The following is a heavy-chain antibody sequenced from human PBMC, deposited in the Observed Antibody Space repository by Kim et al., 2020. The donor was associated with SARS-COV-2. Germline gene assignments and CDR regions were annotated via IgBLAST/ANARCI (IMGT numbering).Heavy chain of an antibody. Sequence: ASVKVSCKVFGYTFSNYDVNWVRQAAGQGPEWMGGGSPLSGVSVSAQNFQGRLTMTGDASLSTFYMELSRLRSDDTAVYYCARGVGSGQDYWGQGTLVTVSS. CDR3: ARGVGSGQDY. V-gene: IGHV1-8*01. CDR2: GSPLSGVS. CDR1: GYTFSNYD. D-gene: IGHD6-19*01. J-gene: IGHJ4*02.